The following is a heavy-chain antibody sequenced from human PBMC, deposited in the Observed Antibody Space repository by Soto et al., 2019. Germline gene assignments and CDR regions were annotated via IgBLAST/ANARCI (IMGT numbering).Heavy chain of an antibody. CDR3: ARSASRGDIVVVPAAMTDGYYGKDV. D-gene: IGHD2-2*01. CDR1: GYTFTGYY. CDR2: INPNSGGT. Sequence: GASVKVSCKASGYTFTGYYMHWVRQAPGQGLEWMGWINPNSGGTNYAQKFQGWVTMSRDTSISTAYMELSRLRSDDTAVYYCARSASRGDIVVVPAAMTDGYYGKDVWGQGTTFTVSS. J-gene: IGHJ6*02. V-gene: IGHV1-2*04.